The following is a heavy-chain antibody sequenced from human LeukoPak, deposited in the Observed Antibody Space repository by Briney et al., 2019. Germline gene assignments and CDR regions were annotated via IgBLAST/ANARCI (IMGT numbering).Heavy chain of an antibody. Sequence: GGSLRLSCAVSGFTFSSYWMSWFRQAPGKGLEWVANINQDGSQKFSVDSVKGRFTISRDNAKNSRFLQMNSLRVEDTAVYYCARDWFDGDSDRFDYWGQGPLVPVSS. D-gene: IGHD4-17*01. CDR1: GFTFSSYW. CDR2: INQDGSQK. CDR3: ARDWFDGDSDRFDY. V-gene: IGHV3-7*03. J-gene: IGHJ4*02.